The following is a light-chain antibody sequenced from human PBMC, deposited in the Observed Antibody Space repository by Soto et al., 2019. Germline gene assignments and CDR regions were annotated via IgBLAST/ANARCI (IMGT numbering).Light chain of an antibody. CDR1: QSVSSSY. V-gene: IGKV3-20*01. Sequence: EIGLTQSPGTLSLSPGERATLSCRASQSVSSSYLAWYQQKPGQAHSLLIYGASSRATGIPDRFSGSGSGTDFTLTISRLEPEDFAVYYCQQYGSSRPYTFGQGTKLEIK. J-gene: IGKJ2*01. CDR3: QQYGSSRPYT. CDR2: GAS.